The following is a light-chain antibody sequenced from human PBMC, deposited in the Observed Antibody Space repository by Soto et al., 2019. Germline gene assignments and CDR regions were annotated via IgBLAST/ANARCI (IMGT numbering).Light chain of an antibody. CDR1: QSVSSSY. Sequence: EIVLTQSPGTLSLSPGERATLSCRASQSVSSSYLAWYQQKPGQAPRLLIYGASSRATGIPDRFSGSGSGTDFTLTISGLEPEDFAVYYWQQYGSSPRWTFGQGTKVEVK. CDR3: QQYGSSPRWT. V-gene: IGKV3-20*01. J-gene: IGKJ1*01. CDR2: GAS.